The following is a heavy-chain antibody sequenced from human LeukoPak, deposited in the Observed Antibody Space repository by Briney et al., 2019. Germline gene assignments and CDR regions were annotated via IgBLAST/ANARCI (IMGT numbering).Heavy chain of an antibody. CDR3: ARDGVYYDSSGHPFDY. J-gene: IGHJ4*02. V-gene: IGHV1-69*13. Sequence: GASVKVSCKASGGTFSSYAISWVRQAPGQGLEWMGGIIPIFGTANYAQKFQGRVTITADESTSTAYMELSSLRSEDTAVYYCARDGVYYDSSGHPFDYWGQGTLVTVSS. CDR1: GGTFSSYA. D-gene: IGHD3-22*01. CDR2: IIPIFGTA.